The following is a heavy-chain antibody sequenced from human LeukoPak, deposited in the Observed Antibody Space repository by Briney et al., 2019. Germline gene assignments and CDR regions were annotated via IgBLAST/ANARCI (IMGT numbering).Heavy chain of an antibody. CDR1: GYSFPSYW. V-gene: IGHV5-51*01. CDR3: ARRSRRAEMVDGHGQYYYSMDV. D-gene: IGHD2-8*01. J-gene: IGHJ6*03. CDR2: IYPHDSDT. Sequence: LGESLKISCEGSGYSFPSYWIAWVRQMPGKGLEWMGIIYPHDSDTRYSPSFRGQVTISADKSISTAYLQWSSLKASDTGIYYCARRSRRAEMVDGHGQYYYSMDVWGKGTTITVSS.